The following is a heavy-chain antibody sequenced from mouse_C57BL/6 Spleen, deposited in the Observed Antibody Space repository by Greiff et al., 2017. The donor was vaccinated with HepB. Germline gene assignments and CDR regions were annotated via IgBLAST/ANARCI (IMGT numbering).Heavy chain of an antibody. CDR1: GYSITSGYY. V-gene: IGHV3-6*01. Sequence: EVQLQESGPGLVKPSQSLSLTCSVTGYSITSGYYWNWIRQFPGNKLEWMGYISYDGSNNYNPSLKNLISITRDTSKNQFFLKLNSVTTEDTATYYCARDVDYDKGFAYWGQGTLVTVSA. CDR3: ARDVDYDKGFAY. D-gene: IGHD2-4*01. J-gene: IGHJ3*01. CDR2: ISYDGSN.